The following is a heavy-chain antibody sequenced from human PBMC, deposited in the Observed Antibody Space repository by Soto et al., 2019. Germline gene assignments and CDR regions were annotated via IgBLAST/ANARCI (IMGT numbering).Heavy chain of an antibody. J-gene: IGHJ6*04. D-gene: IGHD2-2*01. CDR1: GGTFSSYA. Sequence: VASVKVSCKASGGTFSSYAISWVRQAPGQGLEWMGGIIPIFGTANYAQKFQGRVTITADESTSTAYMELSSLRSEDTAVYYCARDLGGISWVSSGMDDCGEGTTVTLSS. V-gene: IGHV1-69*13. CDR2: IIPIFGTA. CDR3: ARDLGGISWVSSGMDD.